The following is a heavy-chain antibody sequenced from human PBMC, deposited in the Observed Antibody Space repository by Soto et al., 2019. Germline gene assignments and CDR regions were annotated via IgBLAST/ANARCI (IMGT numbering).Heavy chain of an antibody. CDR1: SGSISSYY. D-gene: IGHD6-13*01. CDR3: AGGAAADYFDY. Sequence: QVQLQESGPGLVKASETLSLTCTVSSGSISSYYWSWIRQAAGKGLEWIGRIHTSGSTLYNPSLNSRVTMSVGTSKIHFALNLRSVTAADTAVYYCAGGAAADYFDYWGQGTLVTVSS. V-gene: IGHV4-4*07. CDR2: IHTSGST. J-gene: IGHJ4*02.